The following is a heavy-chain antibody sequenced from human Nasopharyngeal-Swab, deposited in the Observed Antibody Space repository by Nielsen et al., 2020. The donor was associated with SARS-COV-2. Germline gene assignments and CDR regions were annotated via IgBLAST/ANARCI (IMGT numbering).Heavy chain of an antibody. CDR2: IPYDGSNK. D-gene: IGHD2-21*02. J-gene: IGHJ1*01. CDR3: AKDPSIVVVTAEYFQH. Sequence: GESLKISCAASGFTFSSYGMHWVRQAPGRGLEWVAVIPYDGSNKYYADSVKGRFTISRDNSKNTLYLQMNSLRADDTAVYYCAKDPSIVVVTAEYFQHWGQGTLVTVSS. CDR1: GFTFSSYG. V-gene: IGHV3-30*02.